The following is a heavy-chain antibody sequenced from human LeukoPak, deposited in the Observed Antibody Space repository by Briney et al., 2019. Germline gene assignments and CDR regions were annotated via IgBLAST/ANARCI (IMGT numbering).Heavy chain of an antibody. D-gene: IGHD3-16*01. V-gene: IGHV3-48*03. Sequence: GGSLSLSCAASGFTFSSYEMNWVRQAPGKGLEWVSYISGNGDTIYYADSVKGRFTIARDNAEKSLYLQMNSLRVEDTALYYCSSAYGGLLDYWGQGTLVTVSS. J-gene: IGHJ4*02. CDR3: SSAYGGLLDY. CDR2: ISGNGDTI. CDR1: GFTFSSYE.